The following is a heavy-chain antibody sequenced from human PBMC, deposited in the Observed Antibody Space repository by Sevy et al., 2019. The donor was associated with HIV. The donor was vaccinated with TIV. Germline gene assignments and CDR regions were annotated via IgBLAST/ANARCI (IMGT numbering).Heavy chain of an antibody. V-gene: IGHV5-51*01. CDR2: IYPGDSDT. J-gene: IGHJ6*02. Sequence: GESLKISCQSSGYKFSDYWIAWVRQMPGKGLEWMGIIYPGDSDTRYSPSLQGQVTISVDKSISTAYLGWSSLKGSDTAIYYFAGGARGTLPSYYYYGLNIWGQGTTVTVSS. CDR3: AGGARGTLPSYYYYGLNI. CDR1: GYKFSDYW. D-gene: IGHD3-16*01.